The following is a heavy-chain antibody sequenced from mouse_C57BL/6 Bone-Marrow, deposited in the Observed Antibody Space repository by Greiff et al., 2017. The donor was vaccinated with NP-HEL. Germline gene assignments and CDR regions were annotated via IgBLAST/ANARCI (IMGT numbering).Heavy chain of an antibody. CDR3: ARGGDYSNFLWYFDV. J-gene: IGHJ1*03. CDR2: IYPRSGNT. Sequence: QVQLQQSGAELARPGASVKLSCKASGYTFTSYGISWVKQRTGQGLEWIGEIYPRSGNTYYNEKFKGKATLTADKSSSTAYMELRSLTSEDSAVYFCARGGDYSNFLWYFDVWGTGTTVTVSS. V-gene: IGHV1-81*01. D-gene: IGHD2-5*01. CDR1: GYTFTSYG.